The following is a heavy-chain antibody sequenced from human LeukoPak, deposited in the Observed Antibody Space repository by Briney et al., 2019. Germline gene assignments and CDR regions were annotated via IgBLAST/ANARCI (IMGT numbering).Heavy chain of an antibody. J-gene: IGHJ4*02. CDR2: ISGSGGST. CDR3: AKGDVVTALNY. CDR1: GFTFSTYI. Sequence: GGSLRLSCAASGFTFSTYIMNWVRQAPGKGLEWVSAISGSGGSTYYADSVKGRFTISRDNSKNTLYLQMNSLRAEDTAVYYCAKGDVVTALNYWGQGTLVTVSS. D-gene: IGHD2-21*02. V-gene: IGHV3-23*01.